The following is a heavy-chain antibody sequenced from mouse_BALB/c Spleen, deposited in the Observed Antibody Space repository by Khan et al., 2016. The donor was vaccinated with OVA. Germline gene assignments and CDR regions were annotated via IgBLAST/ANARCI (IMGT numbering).Heavy chain of an antibody. CDR1: GFSLSNYG. CDR2: IWTGGIT. D-gene: IGHD2-4*01. V-gene: IGHV2-9*02. Sequence: QVQLKESGPGLVAPSQSLSITCTVSGFSLSNYGVHWVRQPPGKGLEWLGVIWTGGITNYNSALMSRLSISKDNSKKQVFLKMNRMQTDDTALYYCARSYDYDVGGFAYWGQGTLVTVSA. J-gene: IGHJ3*01. CDR3: ARSYDYDVGGFAY.